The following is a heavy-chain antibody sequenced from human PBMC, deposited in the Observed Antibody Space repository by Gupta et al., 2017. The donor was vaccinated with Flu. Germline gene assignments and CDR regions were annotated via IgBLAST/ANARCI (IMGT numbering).Heavy chain of an antibody. CDR1: GDSINDYY. Sequence: QVRLEESGPGVVKPSETLSLTCTVSGDSINDYYWGWLRQPDGKGLEWLGRIHSGGTTNYNGSLKGRVSLSIDTSGSQFFLRLTPVTAADTAVYFCARGTYDANFDSWGQGTLVIVSS. CDR2: IHSGGTT. V-gene: IGHV4-4*07. J-gene: IGHJ5*01. D-gene: IGHD3-3*01. CDR3: ARGTYDANFDS.